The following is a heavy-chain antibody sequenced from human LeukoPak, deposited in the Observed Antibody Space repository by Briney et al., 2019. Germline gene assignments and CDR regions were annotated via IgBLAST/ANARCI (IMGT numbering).Heavy chain of an antibody. CDR3: AGGAVTFDY. CDR1: GFTFSRYS. CDR2: ISSSGTYI. J-gene: IGHJ4*02. D-gene: IGHD4-11*01. V-gene: IGHV3-21*01. Sequence: GGSLRLSCAASGFTFSRYSMNWVRQTPGKGLEWVSSISSSGTYIYYANSVKGRFTISRDDAKNSLYLQMNSLRAEDTAVYYCAGGAVTFDYWGQGTLLTVSS.